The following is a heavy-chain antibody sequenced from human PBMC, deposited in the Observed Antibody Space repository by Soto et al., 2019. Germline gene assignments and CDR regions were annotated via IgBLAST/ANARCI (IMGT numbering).Heavy chain of an antibody. CDR1: DGSFSGSS. J-gene: IGHJ6*02. D-gene: IGHD3-3*01. Sequence: QVHLQQWGGGLLKPSETLSLRCVVYDGSFSGSSWNWVRQAPGKGLEWIGEITESGSVNYHPSLKSRVCISLDSSKNHFSLNLTSLTAADTAVYYCARSVLRFYPYSYYGMDVWGQGTSVTVSS. V-gene: IGHV4-34*02. CDR2: ITESGSV. CDR3: ARSVLRFYPYSYYGMDV.